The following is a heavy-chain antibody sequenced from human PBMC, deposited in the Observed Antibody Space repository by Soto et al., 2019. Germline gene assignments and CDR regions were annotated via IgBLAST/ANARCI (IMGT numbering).Heavy chain of an antibody. V-gene: IGHV4-34*01. J-gene: IGHJ4*02. D-gene: IGHD1-26*01. CDR3: ARAPIIGATFFDY. Sequence: SETLSLTCAVSGGSLSGHYWSWIRQAPGKGLEWIGEINRSGGTNYDPSLKSRVTISVDASKNQFSLQLNSVTAADTAVYYCARAPIIGATFFDYWGQGSLVTSPQ. CDR2: INRSGGT. CDR1: GGSLSGHY.